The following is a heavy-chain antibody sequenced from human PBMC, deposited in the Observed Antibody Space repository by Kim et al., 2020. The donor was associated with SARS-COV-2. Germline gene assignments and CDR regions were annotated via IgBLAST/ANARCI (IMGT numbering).Heavy chain of an antibody. CDR2: IYYSGTT. J-gene: IGHJ3*02. V-gene: IGHV4-59*01. D-gene: IGHD3-10*01. CDR3: ARGRVPGLQGAFDI. CDR1: GGSIGRYY. Sequence: SETLSLTCSVSGGSIGRYYWSWIRQSPGKGLEWIGYIYYSGTTNYNPSLKSRLAMSVDTSKSHFSLKLTSLTAADTAIYYCARGRVPGLQGAFDIWGQGT.